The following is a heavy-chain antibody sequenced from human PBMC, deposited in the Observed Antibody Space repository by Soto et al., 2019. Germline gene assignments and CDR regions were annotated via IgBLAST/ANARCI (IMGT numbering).Heavy chain of an antibody. D-gene: IGHD6-13*01. Sequence: QVQLVQSGAEVRMPGSSVKVSCKASGGTFSTYPINWVRQAPGQGLEWMGGIIPLFGTTNYAQKFKGRVTITADESTSTAYMELRSLRADDAAVYYCARGATHGSSWYFWFDPWGQGTLVTVSS. CDR1: GGTFSTYP. V-gene: IGHV1-69*01. CDR3: ARGATHGSSWYFWFDP. J-gene: IGHJ5*02. CDR2: IIPLFGTT.